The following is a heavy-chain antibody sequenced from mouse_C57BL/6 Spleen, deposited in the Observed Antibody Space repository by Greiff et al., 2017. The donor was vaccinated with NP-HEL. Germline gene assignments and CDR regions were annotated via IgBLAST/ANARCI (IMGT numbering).Heavy chain of an antibody. CDR3: ARGLTGTNFDY. D-gene: IGHD4-1*01. Sequence: QVQLQQPGAELVKPGASVKLSCKAAGDNGNSYWRQWGKQRPGQGLEWIGEIDPSDSYTNYNQKVKGKATLTVDTSSSTAYMQLSSLTSEDSAVYYCARGLTGTNFDYWGKGTTLTVSS. CDR1: GDNGNSYW. V-gene: IGHV1-50*01. CDR2: IDPSDSYT. J-gene: IGHJ2*01.